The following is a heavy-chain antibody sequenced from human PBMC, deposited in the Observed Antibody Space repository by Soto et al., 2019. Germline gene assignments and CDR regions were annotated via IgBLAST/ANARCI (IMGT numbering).Heavy chain of an antibody. CDR3: AKDQQQLWKDYYYYGMDV. V-gene: IGHV3-30*18. D-gene: IGHD5-18*01. CDR1: VFTFSSYS. CDR2: ISYDGSNK. J-gene: IGHJ6*02. Sequence: ESGGGVIHPGRSLRLSCAASVFTFSSYSMHGVRQAPGKGLEWVAVISYDGSNKYYADCVKVRFTISRDKSKNTLYLHMNRLAAGDTAVYYCAKDQQQLWKDYYYYGMDVWGQGTTFTVSS.